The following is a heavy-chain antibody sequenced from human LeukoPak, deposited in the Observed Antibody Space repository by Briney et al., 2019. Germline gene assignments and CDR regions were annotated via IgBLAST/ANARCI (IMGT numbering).Heavy chain of an antibody. D-gene: IGHD2-15*01. CDR1: GFTFSTYD. CDR3: TRDIAGSGTAMDV. V-gene: IGHV3-13*01. J-gene: IGHJ6*03. CDR2: IGTSGDT. Sequence: GGSLRLSCAASGFTFSTYDMRWVRQVTGEGLEWVATIGTSGDTYYAGSVKGRFTISREDCKNSLFLQMNSLRAGDTAAYYCTRDIAGSGTAMDVWGKGTTVTVSS.